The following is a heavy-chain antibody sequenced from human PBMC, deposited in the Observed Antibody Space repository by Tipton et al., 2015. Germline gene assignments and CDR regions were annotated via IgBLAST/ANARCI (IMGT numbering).Heavy chain of an antibody. V-gene: IGHV1-18*01. CDR1: GYTFTIYG. CDR2: ISAYNGNT. CDR3: AGYNDYGDYFDY. D-gene: IGHD4-17*01. J-gene: IGHJ4*02. Sequence: QLVQSGPEVKKPGASVKVSCRASGYTFTIYGISWVRQAPEQGLEWMGWISAYNGNTNYAQKLQGRVTMTTDTSTTTAYMELRSLRSDDTAVYYCAGYNDYGDYFDYWGQGTLVTVSS.